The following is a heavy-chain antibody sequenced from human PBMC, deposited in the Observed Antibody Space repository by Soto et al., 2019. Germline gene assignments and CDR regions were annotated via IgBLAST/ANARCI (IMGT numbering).Heavy chain of an antibody. Sequence: PGGSLRLSCAASGFTFSSYSMNWVRQAPGKGLEWVSSISSSSSYIYYADSVKGRFTISRDNSKNSLYLQMNSLRAEDTAVYYCAKVVSVTRGKYYFDYWGQGILVTVSS. CDR3: AKVVSVTRGKYYFDY. CDR1: GFTFSSYS. J-gene: IGHJ4*02. D-gene: IGHD4-4*01. CDR2: ISSSSSYI. V-gene: IGHV3-21*04.